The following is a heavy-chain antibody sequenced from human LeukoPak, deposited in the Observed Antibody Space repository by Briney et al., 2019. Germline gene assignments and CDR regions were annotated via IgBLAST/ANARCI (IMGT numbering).Heavy chain of an antibody. D-gene: IGHD2-15*01. CDR3: ARLVVAATNWYFDL. CDR1: GFTFSSYS. V-gene: IGHV3-48*01. CDR2: ISSSSSTI. J-gene: IGHJ2*01. Sequence: PGGSLRLSCAASGFTFSSYSMNWVRQAPGKGLEWVSYISSSSSTIYYADSVKGRFTISRDNAKNSLYLQMNSLRAEDTAVYYCARLVVAATNWYFDLWGRGTLVTVSS.